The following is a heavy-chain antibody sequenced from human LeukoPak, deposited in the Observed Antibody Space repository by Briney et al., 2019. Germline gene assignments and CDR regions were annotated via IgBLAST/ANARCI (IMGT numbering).Heavy chain of an antibody. CDR3: ARVFGFWSGYYTTFDY. CDR1: GGTFSSYA. D-gene: IGHD3-3*01. Sequence: SVKVSCKASGGTFSSYAISWVRQAPGQGLEWMGGIIPIFGTANYAQKFQGRVTITADESTSTAYMELSSLRSEDTAAYYCARVFGFWSGYYTTFDYWGQGALVTVSS. V-gene: IGHV1-69*13. J-gene: IGHJ4*02. CDR2: IIPIFGTA.